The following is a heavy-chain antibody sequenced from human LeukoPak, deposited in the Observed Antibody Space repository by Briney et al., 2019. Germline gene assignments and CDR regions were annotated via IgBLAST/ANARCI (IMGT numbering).Heavy chain of an antibody. CDR2: IYYSGST. CDR3: ARRGANSGGYSHFDL. CDR1: GGSISNYY. V-gene: IGHV4-59*01. D-gene: IGHD1-26*01. Sequence: PSETLSLTCTVSGGSISNYYGNWIRQPPGKGLEWIGNIYYSGSTNYNPSLKSRVTISVDTSKNQFSLKLSSLTAAATAVYYCARRGANSGGYSHFDLWGRGTLVTVSS. J-gene: IGHJ2*01.